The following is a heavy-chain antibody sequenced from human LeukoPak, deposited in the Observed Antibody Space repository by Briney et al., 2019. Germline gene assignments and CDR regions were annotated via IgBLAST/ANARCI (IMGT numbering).Heavy chain of an antibody. V-gene: IGHV4-30-2*01. D-gene: IGHD2-15*01. CDR1: GGSISSGGYS. Sequence: SETLSLTCAVSGGSISSGGYSWSWIRQPPGKGLEWIGYIYHSGSTYYNPSLKSRVTISVDRSKKQFSLNLNSVTAADTAVYYCARGYCSGGSCYQPFDYWGQGTLVTVSS. J-gene: IGHJ4*02. CDR3: ARGYCSGGSCYQPFDY. CDR2: IYHSGST.